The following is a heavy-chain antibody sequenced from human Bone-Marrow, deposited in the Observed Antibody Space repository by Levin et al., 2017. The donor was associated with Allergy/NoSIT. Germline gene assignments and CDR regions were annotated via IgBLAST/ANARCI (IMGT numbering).Heavy chain of an antibody. Sequence: PGGSLRLSCAASGFTFSSYSMNWVRQAPGKGLEWVSSISSSTSYIYYADSVRGRFTISRDNAKNSLFLQMDSLKAEDTAVYYCASPVSDYIWANSRGNPGGFDIWGQGTLVTVSS. V-gene: IGHV3-21*01. D-gene: IGHD3-16*01. CDR3: ASPVSDYIWANSRGNPGGFDI. J-gene: IGHJ3*02. CDR1: GFTFSSYS. CDR2: ISSSTSYI.